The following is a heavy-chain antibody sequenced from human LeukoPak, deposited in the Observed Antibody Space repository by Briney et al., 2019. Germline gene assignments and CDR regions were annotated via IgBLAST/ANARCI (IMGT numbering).Heavy chain of an antibody. Sequence: ASVKVSCKASGYTFTSYGISWVRQAPGQGLEWMGWISAHNGNTNYAQKLQGRVTMTTDTSTSTAYMELRSLRSDDTAVYYCARVSDPPGIAAAGAKSFDYWGQGTLVTVSS. CDR1: GYTFTSYG. CDR3: ARVSDPPGIAAAGAKSFDY. J-gene: IGHJ4*02. CDR2: ISAHNGNT. D-gene: IGHD6-13*01. V-gene: IGHV1-18*01.